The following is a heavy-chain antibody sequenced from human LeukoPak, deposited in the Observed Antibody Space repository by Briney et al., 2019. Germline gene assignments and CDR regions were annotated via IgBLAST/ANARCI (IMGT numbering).Heavy chain of an antibody. J-gene: IGHJ4*02. D-gene: IGHD3-22*01. CDR1: GYSFISYW. Sequence: GESLKISCEGSGYSFISYWIGWVRQMPGKGLEWMGIIYPGDSDTRYSPSYQGQVTISVDKSISTAYLQWSSLKASDTAMYYCARWPRWDSSGYSDYWGQGTLVTVSS. CDR2: IYPGDSDT. V-gene: IGHV5-51*01. CDR3: ARWPRWDSSGYSDY.